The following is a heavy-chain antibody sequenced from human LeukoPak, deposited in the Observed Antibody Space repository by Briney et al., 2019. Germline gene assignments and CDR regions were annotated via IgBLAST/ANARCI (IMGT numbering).Heavy chain of an antibody. J-gene: IGHJ4*02. CDR2: INPNSGGT. CDR3: ARDGPRWLQFDYFDY. V-gene: IGHV1-2*02. D-gene: IGHD5-12*01. Sequence: INPNSGGTNYAQKFQGRVTMTRDTSISIAYMELSRLRSDDTAVYYCARDGPRWLQFDYFDYWGQGTPVTVSS.